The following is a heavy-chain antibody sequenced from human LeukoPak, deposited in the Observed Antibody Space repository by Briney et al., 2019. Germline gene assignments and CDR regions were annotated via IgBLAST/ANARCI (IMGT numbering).Heavy chain of an antibody. J-gene: IGHJ4*02. V-gene: IGHV3-30-3*01. CDR3: ARGGDYSDYGLYYFDY. CDR1: GFTFSSYA. CDR2: ISYDGSNK. D-gene: IGHD4-11*01. Sequence: PGGSLRLSCAASGFTFSSYAMHWVRQAPGKVLEWVAVISYDGSNKYYADSVKGRFTITRDNSKNTLYLQMNSLRAEDTAVYYCARGGDYSDYGLYYFDYWGQGTLVTVSS.